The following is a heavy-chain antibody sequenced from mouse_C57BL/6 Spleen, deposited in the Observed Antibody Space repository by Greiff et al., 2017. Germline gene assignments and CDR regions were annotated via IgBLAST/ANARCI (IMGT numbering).Heavy chain of an antibody. V-gene: IGHV1-61*01. Sequence: HPGAELVRPGSSVKLSCKASGYTFTSYWMDWVKQRPGQGLEWIGNIYPSDSETHYNQKFKDKATLTVDKSSSTAYMQLSSLTSEDSAVYYCAREGIYDGNFDVWGTGTTVTVSS. CDR2: IYPSDSET. CDR3: AREGIYDGNFDV. D-gene: IGHD2-3*01. CDR1: GYTFTSYW. J-gene: IGHJ1*03.